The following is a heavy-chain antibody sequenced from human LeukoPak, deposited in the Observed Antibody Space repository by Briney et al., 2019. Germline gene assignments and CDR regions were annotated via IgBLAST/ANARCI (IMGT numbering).Heavy chain of an antibody. J-gene: IGHJ5*02. D-gene: IGHD3-10*01. Sequence: PSETLSLTCAVYGGSFSGYYWSLIRQPPGKGLEWIGEINHSGSTNYNPSLKSRVTISVDTSKNQFSLKLSSVTAADTAVYYCARGLGSGSYLSWFDPWGQGTLVTVSS. CDR2: INHSGST. V-gene: IGHV4-34*01. CDR1: GGSFSGYY. CDR3: ARGLGSGSYLSWFDP.